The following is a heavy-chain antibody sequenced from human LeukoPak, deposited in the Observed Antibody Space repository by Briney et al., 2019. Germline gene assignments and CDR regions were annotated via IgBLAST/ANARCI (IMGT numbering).Heavy chain of an antibody. Sequence: GGSLRLSCAASGFTFSNYSMNWVRQAPGKGLEWVSSTSRSSSYIYYADSVKGRFTISRDNAKNSLYLQMNSLSAEDTAVYYCAREGSGYYMDVWGKGTTVTVSS. CDR1: GFTFSNYS. CDR2: TSRSSSYI. J-gene: IGHJ6*03. D-gene: IGHD3-10*01. CDR3: AREGSGYYMDV. V-gene: IGHV3-21*01.